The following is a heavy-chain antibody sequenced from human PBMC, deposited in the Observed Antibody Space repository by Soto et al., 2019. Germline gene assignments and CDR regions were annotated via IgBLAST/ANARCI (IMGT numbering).Heavy chain of an antibody. J-gene: IGHJ3*02. Sequence: GGSLRLSCSASGFTLGTYSMNWVRQAPGKGLEWVSSISSSSSYIYYADSVKGRFTISRDNAKNSLYLQMNSLRAEDTAVYYCARVACSGGSCYAWAFDIWGQGTMVTV. CDR1: GFTLGTYS. D-gene: IGHD2-15*01. CDR2: ISSSSSYI. CDR3: ARVACSGGSCYAWAFDI. V-gene: IGHV3-21*01.